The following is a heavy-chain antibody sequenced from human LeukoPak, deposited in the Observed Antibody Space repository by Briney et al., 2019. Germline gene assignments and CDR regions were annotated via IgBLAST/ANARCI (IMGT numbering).Heavy chain of an antibody. CDR1: GGSISSGGYS. D-gene: IGHD6-19*01. Sequence: SQTLSLTCAVSGGSISSGGYSWSWIRQPPGKGLEWIGYIYHSGSTYYNPSLKSRVTISVDRSKNQFSLKPSSVTAADTAVYYCARDRFVFGSSGHWFDPWGQGTLVTVSS. V-gene: IGHV4-30-2*01. CDR2: IYHSGST. J-gene: IGHJ5*02. CDR3: ARDRFVFGSSGHWFDP.